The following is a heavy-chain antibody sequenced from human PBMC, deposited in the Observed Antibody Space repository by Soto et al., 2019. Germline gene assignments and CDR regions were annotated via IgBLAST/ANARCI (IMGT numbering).Heavy chain of an antibody. D-gene: IGHD6-13*01. CDR3: ARGTSSWHNNWFDP. Sequence: QVQLVQSGAEVKKPGSSVKVSCNASGGTFSSYAISWVRQAPGQGLEWMGGIIPIFGTANYAQKFQGRVTITADESTSTAYMELSSRRSEDTAVYYCARGTSSWHNNWFDPWGQGTLVTVSS. CDR1: GGTFSSYA. J-gene: IGHJ5*02. V-gene: IGHV1-69*12. CDR2: IIPIFGTA.